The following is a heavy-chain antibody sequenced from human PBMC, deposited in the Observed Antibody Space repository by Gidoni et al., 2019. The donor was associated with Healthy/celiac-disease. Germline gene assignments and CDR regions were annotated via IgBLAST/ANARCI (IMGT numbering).Heavy chain of an antibody. CDR2: ISYDGSNK. Sequence: QVQLVESGGGVVQPGRSLRLSCAASGFTFSRSAMHWVRQAPGKGLEWVAVISYDGSNKYYADSVKGRFTISRDNSKNTLYLQMNSLRAEDTAVYYCARHYSSGWYPLTSQPVDYWGQGTLVTVSS. CDR1: GFTFSRSA. CDR3: ARHYSSGWYPLTSQPVDY. D-gene: IGHD6-19*01. V-gene: IGHV3-30-3*01. J-gene: IGHJ4*02.